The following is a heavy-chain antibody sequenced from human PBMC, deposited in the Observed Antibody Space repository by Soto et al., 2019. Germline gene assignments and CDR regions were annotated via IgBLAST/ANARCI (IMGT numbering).Heavy chain of an antibody. D-gene: IGHD6-6*01. Sequence: QVQLQESGPGLVKPSETLSLTCTVSGGSISSYYWSWIRQPPGKGLEWIGYIYYSGSTNYNPSLKIRVTISVATSKNQFSLTLSSVTAADTAVYYCASSLIRSSSGRYFDYWGQGTLVTVSS. CDR2: IYYSGST. CDR3: ASSLIRSSSGRYFDY. CDR1: GGSISSYY. J-gene: IGHJ4*02. V-gene: IGHV4-59*01.